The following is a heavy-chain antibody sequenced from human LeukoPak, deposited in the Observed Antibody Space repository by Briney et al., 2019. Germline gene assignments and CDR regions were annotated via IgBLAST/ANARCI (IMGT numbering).Heavy chain of an antibody. CDR1: GGSISSYY. V-gene: IGHV4-59*01. CDR2: IYYSGST. CDR3: ARDPHFDY. J-gene: IGHJ4*02. Sequence: SETLSLTCTVSGGSISSYYWSWIRQPPGKGLEWIGYIYYSGSTNYNPSLKSRVTISIDTSKNQFSLKLSSVTAADTAVYYCARDPHFDYWGQGNLITVSS.